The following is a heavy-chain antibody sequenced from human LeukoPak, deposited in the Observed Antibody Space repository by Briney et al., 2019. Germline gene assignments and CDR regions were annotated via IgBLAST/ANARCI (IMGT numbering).Heavy chain of an antibody. CDR1: GFTFSSYS. Sequence: GGSLRLSCAASGFTFSSYSMNWVRQAPGKGLEWVSYISSSSSTIYYADSVKGRFTISRDNAKNSLYLQMNSLRAEDTAVYYCARRMDYYDSSGYLSPEFDYWGQGTLVTVSS. V-gene: IGHV3-48*04. D-gene: IGHD3-22*01. J-gene: IGHJ4*02. CDR2: ISSSSSTI. CDR3: ARRMDYYDSSGYLSPEFDY.